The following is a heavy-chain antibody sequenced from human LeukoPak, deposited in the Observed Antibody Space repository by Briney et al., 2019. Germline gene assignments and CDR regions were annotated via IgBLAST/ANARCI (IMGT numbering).Heavy chain of an antibody. V-gene: IGHV1-2*02. CDR1: GYTFDNFY. Sequence: GASVKVSCKASGYTFDNFYIHWVRQAPGQGPEWMGWINGNDGSTNYALKFQGRVTMTRVTAISTVDMDLSGLRPDETAIYYCARDEGSTYNQLDYGGQGTLVSVSS. CDR3: ARDEGSTYNQLDY. D-gene: IGHD1-14*01. CDR2: INGNDGST. J-gene: IGHJ4*02.